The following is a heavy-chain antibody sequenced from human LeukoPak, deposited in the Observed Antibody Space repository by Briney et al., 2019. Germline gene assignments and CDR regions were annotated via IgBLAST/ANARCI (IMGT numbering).Heavy chain of an antibody. D-gene: IGHD1-26*01. J-gene: IGHJ3*02. V-gene: IGHV4-34*01. CDR2: INHSGST. CDR1: GGSISSYY. Sequence: SSETLSLTCTVSGGSISSYYWSGIRQPPGKGLEWIGEINHSGSTNYNPSLKSRVTISVDTSKNQFSLKLSSVTAADTAVYYCAVGAGDAFDIWGQGTMVTVSS. CDR3: AVGAGDAFDI.